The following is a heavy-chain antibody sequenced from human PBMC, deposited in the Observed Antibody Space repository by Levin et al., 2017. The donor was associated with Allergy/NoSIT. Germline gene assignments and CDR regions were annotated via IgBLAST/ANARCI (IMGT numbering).Heavy chain of an antibody. CDR2: ISSNIRYI. Sequence: PGGSLRLSCAASGFTFSTYSMNWVRQAPGKGLEWVSSISSNIRYIYYADSVKGRFTISRDNAKNSLFLQMNSLRVDDTAIYYCANSDSYSTLGSFDYWGQGTLVTVSS. CDR3: ANSDSYSTLGSFDY. D-gene: IGHD6-13*01. V-gene: IGHV3-21*01. CDR1: GFTFSTYS. J-gene: IGHJ4*02.